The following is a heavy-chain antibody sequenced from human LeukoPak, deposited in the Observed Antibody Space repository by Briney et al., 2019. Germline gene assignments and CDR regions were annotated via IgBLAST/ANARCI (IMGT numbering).Heavy chain of an antibody. J-gene: IGHJ4*02. CDR2: IKQDGSEK. V-gene: IGHV3-7*01. CDR3: ARDLYCSGGSCFRAPHDY. Sequence: GGSLTLSCAASGFTFSSYWMSWVRQAPGKGLEWVANIKQDGSEKYYVDSVKGRFTISRDNAKNSLYLQMNSLRAEDTAVYYCARDLYCSGGSCFRAPHDYWGQGTLVTVSS. D-gene: IGHD2-15*01. CDR1: GFTFSSYW.